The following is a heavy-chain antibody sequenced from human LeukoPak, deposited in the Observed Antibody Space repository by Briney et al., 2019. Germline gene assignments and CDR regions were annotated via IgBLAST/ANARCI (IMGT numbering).Heavy chain of an antibody. CDR1: GSTFSSYS. Sequence: GGSLRLSCAASGSTFSSYSMNWVRQAPGKGLEWVAVISYDGSNKYYADSVKGRFTVSRDNSKNTLYLQMNSLRAEDTAVYYCAKEYGGLDYWGQGTLVTVSS. V-gene: IGHV3-30*18. D-gene: IGHD3-16*01. J-gene: IGHJ4*02. CDR3: AKEYGGLDY. CDR2: ISYDGSNK.